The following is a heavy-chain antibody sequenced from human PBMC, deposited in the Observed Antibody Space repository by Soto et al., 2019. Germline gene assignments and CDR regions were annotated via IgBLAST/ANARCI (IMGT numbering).Heavy chain of an antibody. D-gene: IGHD3-10*01. Sequence: EVQLVESGGGLVQPGGSLRLSCAASGFTFSNAWMSWVRQAPGKGLEWVGRIKSKTDGGTTDYAAPVKGRFTISRDDSKNTLYLQMNSLKTEDTAVYYCTTNDPTYYYGSGSYYKYFQHWGQGTLVTVSS. CDR3: TTNDPTYYYGSGSYYKYFQH. CDR1: GFTFSNAW. J-gene: IGHJ1*01. V-gene: IGHV3-15*01. CDR2: IKSKTDGGTT.